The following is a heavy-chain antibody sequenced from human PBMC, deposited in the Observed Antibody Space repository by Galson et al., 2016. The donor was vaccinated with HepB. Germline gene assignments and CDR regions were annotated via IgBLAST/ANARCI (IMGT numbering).Heavy chain of an antibody. CDR1: GFTFSSYA. CDR2: ISSSGGST. CDR3: TRDGTLRPLGY. J-gene: IGHJ4*02. Sequence: LRLSCAASGFTFSSYAMSWVRQAPGKGLEWVSTISSSGGSTYFADSVKGRFTISRDNAKNSLYLQMNSLRAEDTALYYCTRDGTLRPLGYWGQGTLVTVSS. V-gene: IGHV3-23*01. D-gene: IGHD3-22*01.